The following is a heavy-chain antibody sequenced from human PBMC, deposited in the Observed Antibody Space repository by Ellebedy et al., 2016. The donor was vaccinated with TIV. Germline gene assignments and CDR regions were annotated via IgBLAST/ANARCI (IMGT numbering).Heavy chain of an antibody. CDR1: RYTFSSSA. J-gene: IGHJ6*02. Sequence: ASVKVSXKASRYTFSSSAMHWVRQTPGQRLEWMGWINAANGDTKYSQKFQGRVTITRDTSASTAYMELSTLRSEDTSVYYCADTFGHVWGQGTTVIVSS. CDR3: ADTFGHV. V-gene: IGHV1-3*01. D-gene: IGHD3-16*01. CDR2: INAANGDT.